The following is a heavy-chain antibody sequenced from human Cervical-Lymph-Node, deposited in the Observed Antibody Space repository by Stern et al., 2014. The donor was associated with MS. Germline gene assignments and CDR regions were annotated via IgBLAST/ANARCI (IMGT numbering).Heavy chain of an antibody. Sequence: EVQLVESGGGLVQPGRSLRLSCAASGFTFDDFDMNWVRQAPGKGLEWVASISWDSGRIAYTDSVNGRFTISRDNAKNSLYLQLNSLRSEDTAFYYYARVQYSSSWYMFDYWGQGTLVTVSS. CDR2: ISWDSGRI. J-gene: IGHJ4*02. D-gene: IGHD6-13*01. CDR3: ARVQYSSSWYMFDY. V-gene: IGHV3-9*01. CDR1: GFTFDDFD.